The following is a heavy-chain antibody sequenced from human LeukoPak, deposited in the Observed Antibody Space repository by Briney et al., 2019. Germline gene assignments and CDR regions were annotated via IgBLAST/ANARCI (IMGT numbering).Heavy chain of an antibody. CDR2: IYYSGST. J-gene: IGHJ5*02. D-gene: IGHD3-22*01. CDR3: GRGTYDDSSGYYSNWFYP. CDR1: GGSLTRYY. V-gene: IGHV4-59*01. Sequence: PSETLSLTCTDSGGSLTRYYWCWIRQPPGKGLEWIGYIYYSGSTNYNPSLKSRVTISVDTSKNQFSLKLSSVTAAAPAVYYFGRGTYDDSSGYYSNWFYPWGQGTLVTVSS.